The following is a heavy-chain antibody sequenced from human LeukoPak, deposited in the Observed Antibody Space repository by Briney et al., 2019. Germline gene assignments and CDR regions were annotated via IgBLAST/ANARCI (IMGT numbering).Heavy chain of an antibody. J-gene: IGHJ6*02. Sequence: SETLSLTCAVYGESFSGYYWSWIRQPPGKGLEWIGEINHSGSTNYNPSLKSRVTISVDTSKNQFSLKLSSVTAADTAVYYCARYRGYSYGAYYYYYGMDVWGQGTTVTVSS. CDR2: INHSGST. D-gene: IGHD5-18*01. V-gene: IGHV4-34*01. CDR3: ARYRGYSYGAYYYYYGMDV. CDR1: GESFSGYY.